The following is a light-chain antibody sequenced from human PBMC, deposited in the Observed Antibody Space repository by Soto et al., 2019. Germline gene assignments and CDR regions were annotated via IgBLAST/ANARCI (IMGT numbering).Light chain of an antibody. CDR3: SSYTVTSVTLYV. CDR1: SSDIGKYNY. CDR2: EVS. Sequence: SALTQPASVSGSPGQSITISCTGTSSDIGKYNYVSWYQQHPGKAPKVIIYEVSNRPSGVSNRFSGSKSDNTASLTISGLQAEDEADYYCSSYTVTSVTLYVFGTGTKVTVL. J-gene: IGLJ1*01. V-gene: IGLV2-14*01.